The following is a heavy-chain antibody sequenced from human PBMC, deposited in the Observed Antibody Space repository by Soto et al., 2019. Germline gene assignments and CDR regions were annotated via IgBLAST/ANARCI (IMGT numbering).Heavy chain of an antibody. J-gene: IGHJ4*02. CDR2: TNTNTGNP. CDR1: GYTFTNFA. Sequence: ASGKVSSKASGYTFTNFAINWVRQAPGQGLEWMGWTNTNTGNPTYAQGNIGRFVFSMDLSVNTAYLQIYSLAAEDTAVYYCARAVHFYETSGYFDRWGQGTPVTVSS. CDR3: ARAVHFYETSGYFDR. D-gene: IGHD3-22*01. V-gene: IGHV7-4-1*01.